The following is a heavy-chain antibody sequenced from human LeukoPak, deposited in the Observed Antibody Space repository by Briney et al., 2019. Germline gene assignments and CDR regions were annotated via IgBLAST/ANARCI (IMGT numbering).Heavy chain of an antibody. Sequence: SETLSLTCTVSGGSMITDTFYWVWIRQPPGKGLEWIANMYYNGGGAQYNRSLTNRVTISVDTSKNQFFLNLRSVTAADTDVYYCTRRTYSTYMDVWGQGTTVTVSS. CDR2: MYYNGGGA. V-gene: IGHV4-39*01. D-gene: IGHD1-7*01. J-gene: IGHJ6*03. CDR1: GGSMITDTFY. CDR3: TRRTYSTYMDV.